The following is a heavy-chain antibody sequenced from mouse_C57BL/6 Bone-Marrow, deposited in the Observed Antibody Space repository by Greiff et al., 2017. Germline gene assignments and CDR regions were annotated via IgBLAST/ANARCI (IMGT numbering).Heavy chain of an antibody. CDR1: GFTFSSYG. CDR2: IRSGGSYT. Sequence: EVKLQESGGDLVKPGGSLKLSCAASGFTFSSYGMSWVRQTPDKRLEWVATIRSGGSYTYYPDSVKGRFTISRDNAKNTLYLQMSSLKSEDTAVYYCARGRDNDPPVDCWGQGTTLTVSS. J-gene: IGHJ2*01. D-gene: IGHD2-4*01. CDR3: ARGRDNDPPVDC. V-gene: IGHV5-6*01.